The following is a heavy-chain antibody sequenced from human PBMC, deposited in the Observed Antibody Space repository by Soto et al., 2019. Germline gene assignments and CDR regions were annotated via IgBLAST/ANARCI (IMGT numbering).Heavy chain of an antibody. D-gene: IGHD3-22*01. CDR1: GGSIRSGGYY. CDR2: IYYSGST. J-gene: IGHJ4*02. V-gene: IGHV4-31*03. Sequence: SETLSLTCTVSGGSIRSGGYYWSWILQHPGKGLEWIGYIYYSGSTYYSPSLKSRVTISVDTSKNQFSLKLSSVTAADTAVYYCARYDSSPMAFDYWGQGTLVTVSS. CDR3: ARYDSSPMAFDY.